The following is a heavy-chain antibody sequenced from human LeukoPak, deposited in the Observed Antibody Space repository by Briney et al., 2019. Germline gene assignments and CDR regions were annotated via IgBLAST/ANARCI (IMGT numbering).Heavy chain of an antibody. CDR3: AKGGIPRYFDWLNAFDI. Sequence: GGSLRLSCAASGFTFSSYGMHWVRQAPGKGLEWVANIKQDGSEKYYVDSVKGRFTISRDNAKNSLYLQMNSLRAEDTAVYYCAKGGIPRYFDWLNAFDIWGQGTMVTVSS. CDR2: IKQDGSEK. J-gene: IGHJ3*02. CDR1: GFTFSSYG. V-gene: IGHV3-7*03. D-gene: IGHD3-9*01.